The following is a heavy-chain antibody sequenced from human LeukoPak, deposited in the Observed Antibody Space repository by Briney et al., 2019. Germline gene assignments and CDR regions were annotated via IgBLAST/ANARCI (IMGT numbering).Heavy chain of an antibody. CDR3: AKDLRSTTYSYGALDI. D-gene: IGHD2/OR15-2a*01. J-gene: IGHJ3*02. CDR2: MSGSGGST. V-gene: IGHV3-23*01. Sequence: PGGSLRLSCAASGFIFSSYAMSWVRQAPGKGLEWVSAMSGSGGSTYYADSVKGRFTISRDNSKNTLFLQMNSLRAEDTAVYYCAKDLRSTTYSYGALDIWGQGTVVTVSS. CDR1: GFIFSSYA.